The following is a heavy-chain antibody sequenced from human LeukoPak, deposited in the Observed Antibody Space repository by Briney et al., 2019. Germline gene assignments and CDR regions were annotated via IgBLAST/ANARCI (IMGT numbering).Heavy chain of an antibody. D-gene: IGHD2-2*02. V-gene: IGHV1-8*03. CDR1: GYTFTSYY. Sequence: ASVKVSCKASGYTFTSYYMHWVRQAPGQGLEWMGWMNPNSGNTGYAQKFQGRVTITRNTSISTAYMELSSLRSEDTAVYYCARAPGCSSTSCYNYYYYMDVWGKGTTVTVSS. J-gene: IGHJ6*03. CDR2: MNPNSGNT. CDR3: ARAPGCSSTSCYNYYYYMDV.